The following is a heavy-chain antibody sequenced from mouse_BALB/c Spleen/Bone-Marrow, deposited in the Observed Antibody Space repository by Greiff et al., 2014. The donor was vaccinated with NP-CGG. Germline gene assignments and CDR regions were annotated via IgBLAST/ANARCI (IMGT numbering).Heavy chain of an antibody. V-gene: IGHV2-9*02. CDR3: ARDDGISLC. D-gene: IGHD2-3*01. CDR2: IWAGGST. J-gene: IGHJ2*01. CDR1: GVLLTSDG. Sequence: QVQLKESGPGLGGPSQSLSITFPVSGVLLTSDGLHWVRQPPGKGLEWLGVIWAGGSTNYNSALMSRLSISKDNSKSQVFLKMNSLQTDDTAMYYCARDDGISLCWGQGTTLTVSS.